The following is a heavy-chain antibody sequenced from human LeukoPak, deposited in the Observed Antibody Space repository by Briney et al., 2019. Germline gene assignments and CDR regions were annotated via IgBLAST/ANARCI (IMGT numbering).Heavy chain of an antibody. CDR1: GGSISSSSYY. D-gene: IGHD1-26*01. Sequence: NPSETLSLTCTVSGGSISSSSYYWGWIRQPPGKGLEWIGSIYYSGSTYYNPSLKSRVTISVDTSKNQFSLKLSSVTAADTAVYYCARDWYSGSYYWFDPWGQGTLVTVSS. CDR2: IYYSGST. V-gene: IGHV4-39*07. J-gene: IGHJ5*02. CDR3: ARDWYSGSYYWFDP.